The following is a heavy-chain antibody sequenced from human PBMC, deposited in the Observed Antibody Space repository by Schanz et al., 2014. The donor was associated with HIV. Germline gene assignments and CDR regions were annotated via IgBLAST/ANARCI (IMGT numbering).Heavy chain of an antibody. CDR3: ARGLVT. V-gene: IGHV3-30*03. D-gene: IGHD2-21*02. CDR2: ISYDGSDK. CDR1: GFTFSSYG. J-gene: IGHJ4*02. Sequence: QVQLVESGGGVVQPGRSLGLSCAASGFTFSSYGMHWVRQAPGKGLEWVAMISYDGSDKYYADSVKGRFTISRDNSKSTLYLQMSSLRPEDTAVYFCARGLVTWGQGTQVIVSS.